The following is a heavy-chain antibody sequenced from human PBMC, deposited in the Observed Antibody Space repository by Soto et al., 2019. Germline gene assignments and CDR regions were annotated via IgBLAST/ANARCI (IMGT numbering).Heavy chain of an antibody. Sequence: SETLSLTCTVSGGSISSYYWSWIRQPPGKGLEWIGYIYYSGSTNYNPSLKSRVTISVDTSKNQFSLKLSSVTAADTAVYYCARHVARGPYDSSGYYYLPVGVFDPWGQGTLVTVSS. J-gene: IGHJ5*02. V-gene: IGHV4-59*08. D-gene: IGHD3-22*01. CDR3: ARHVARGPYDSSGYYYLPVGVFDP. CDR1: GGSISSYY. CDR2: IYYSGST.